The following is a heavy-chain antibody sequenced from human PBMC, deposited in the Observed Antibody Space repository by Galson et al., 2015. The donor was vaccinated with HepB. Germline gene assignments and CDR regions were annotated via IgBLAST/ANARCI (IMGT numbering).Heavy chain of an antibody. D-gene: IGHD3-22*01. J-gene: IGHJ4*02. V-gene: IGHV3-53*01. CDR1: GFTVSSNY. CDR3: ARGRYDSSGYYPLDY. CDR2: IYSGGST. Sequence: SLRLSCAASGFTVSSNYMSWVRQAPGKGLEWVSVIYSGGSTYYADSVKGRFTISRDNSKSTLYLQMNSLRAEDTAVYYCARGRYDSSGYYPLDYWGQGTLVTVSS.